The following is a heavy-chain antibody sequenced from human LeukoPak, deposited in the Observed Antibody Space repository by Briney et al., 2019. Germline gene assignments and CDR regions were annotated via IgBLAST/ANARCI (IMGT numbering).Heavy chain of an antibody. J-gene: IGHJ4*02. V-gene: IGHV5-51*01. D-gene: IGHD2-8*01. Sequence: GESLKISCKGSGYSFTSYWIGWVRQMPGKGLEWMGIIYPGDSDTRYSPSFQGQVTISADKSISTAYLQWSSLKASDTAMYYCARRGRDCTNGVCSTWAVLYWGQGTLVTVSS. CDR3: ARRGRDCTNGVCSTWAVLY. CDR1: GYSFTSYW. CDR2: IYPGDSDT.